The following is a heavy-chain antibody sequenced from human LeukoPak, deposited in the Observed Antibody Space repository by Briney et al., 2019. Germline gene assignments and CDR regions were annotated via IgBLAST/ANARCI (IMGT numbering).Heavy chain of an antibody. CDR2: INHSGST. D-gene: IGHD5-18*01. CDR3: ARGRYSYGHWMFDY. Sequence: PSETLSLTCAVYGGSFSGYYWSWIRQPPGKGLEWIGEINHSGSTNYNPSLKGRVTISVDTSKNQFSLKLSSVTAADTAVYYCARGRYSYGHWMFDYWGQGTLVTVSS. CDR1: GGSFSGYY. J-gene: IGHJ4*02. V-gene: IGHV4-34*01.